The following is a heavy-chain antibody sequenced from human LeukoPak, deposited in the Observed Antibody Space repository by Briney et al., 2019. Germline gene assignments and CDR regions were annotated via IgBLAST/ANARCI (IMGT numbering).Heavy chain of an antibody. V-gene: IGHV1-69*13. D-gene: IGHD6-13*01. J-gene: IGHJ4*02. CDR1: GYTFTSYA. Sequence: SVKVSCKASGYTFTSYAISWVRQAPGQGLEWMGGIIPIFGTANYAQKFQGRVTITADESTSTAYMELSSLRSEDTAVYYCAREVDGSSSRFDYWGQGTLVTVSS. CDR3: AREVDGSSSRFDY. CDR2: IIPIFGTA.